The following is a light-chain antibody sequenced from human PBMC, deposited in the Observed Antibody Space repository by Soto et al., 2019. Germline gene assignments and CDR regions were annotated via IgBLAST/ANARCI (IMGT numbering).Light chain of an antibody. Sequence: EIVMTQSPATLSVSPGERATLSCRASHSVSSNLAWYQQKPGQAPRLLIYGASTRATGIPARFSGSGSGTDFTLTISSLEPEDFAVYYCQQRSNWPITFGQGTRLENK. J-gene: IGKJ5*01. CDR2: GAS. CDR3: QQRSNWPIT. CDR1: HSVSSN. V-gene: IGKV3-15*01.